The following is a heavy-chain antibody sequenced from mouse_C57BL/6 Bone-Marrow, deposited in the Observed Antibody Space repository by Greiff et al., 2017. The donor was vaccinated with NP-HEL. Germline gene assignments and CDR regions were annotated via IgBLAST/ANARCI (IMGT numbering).Heavy chain of an antibody. J-gene: IGHJ4*01. Sequence: VQLQQSGPGLVQPSQCLSISCTVSGYSLTSYGVHWVRQSHGKGLEWLGVIRSGGSTNNTAAFISSLGISNDNSKSQVVFKMNILQADDTAIYYCARGSMITTNYYSMDYWGQGTSVTVSS. D-gene: IGHD2-4*01. CDR3: ARGSMITTNYYSMDY. CDR2: IRSGGST. V-gene: IGHV2-2*01. CDR1: GYSLTSYG.